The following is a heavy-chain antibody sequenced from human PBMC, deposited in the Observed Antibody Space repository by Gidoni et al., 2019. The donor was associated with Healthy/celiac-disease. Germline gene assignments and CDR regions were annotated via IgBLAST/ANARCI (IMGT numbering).Heavy chain of an antibody. Sequence: EVQLVESGGVVVQPGGSLRLSCAASGFTFDDYAMHWVRQAPGKGLEWVSLISWDGGSTHYADSVKGRFTISRDNSKNSLYLQMNSLRTEDTALYYCAKDRPGGGGFDYWGQGTLVTVSS. CDR2: ISWDGGST. D-gene: IGHD2-8*02. CDR3: AKDRPGGGGFDY. J-gene: IGHJ4*02. V-gene: IGHV3-43D*04. CDR1: GFTFDDYA.